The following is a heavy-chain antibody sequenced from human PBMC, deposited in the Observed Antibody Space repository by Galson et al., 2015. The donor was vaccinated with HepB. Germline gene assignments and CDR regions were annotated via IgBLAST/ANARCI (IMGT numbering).Heavy chain of an antibody. V-gene: IGHV3-23*01. CDR2: ISSSGGGT. Sequence: SLRLSCAASGFTFSSYAMSWVRQAPGKGLEWVSTISSSGGGTYYADSVKGRFTISRDNSKNTLYLQMNSLRAEDTAVYYCAKDGGVHDFFDCCGQGTLVTVYS. D-gene: IGHD3-3*01. CDR1: GFTFSSYA. CDR3: AKDGGVHDFFDC. J-gene: IGHJ4*02.